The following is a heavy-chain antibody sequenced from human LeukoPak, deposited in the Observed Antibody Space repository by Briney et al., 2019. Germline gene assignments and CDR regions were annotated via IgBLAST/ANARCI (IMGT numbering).Heavy chain of an antibody. CDR2: ISYDGSNK. V-gene: IGHV3-30*18. CDR3: AKAGGITMIVENWFDP. CDR1: GFTFSSYG. D-gene: IGHD3-22*01. J-gene: IGHJ5*02. Sequence: GGSLRLSCAASGFTFSSYGMHWVRQAPGKGLEWVAVISYDGSNKYYADSVKGRFTISRDNSKNTLYLQMNSLRAEDTAVYYSAKAGGITMIVENWFDPWGQGTLVTVSS.